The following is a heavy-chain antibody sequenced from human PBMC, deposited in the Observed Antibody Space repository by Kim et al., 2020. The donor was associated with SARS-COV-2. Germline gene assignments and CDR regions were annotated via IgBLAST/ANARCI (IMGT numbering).Heavy chain of an antibody. D-gene: IGHD3-22*01. Sequence: PSLKSRVTISGDTSKNQFSLKLSSVTAADTAVYYCARARITMIVVVMEFDYWGQGTLVTVSS. CDR3: ARARITMIVVVMEFDY. J-gene: IGHJ4*02. V-gene: IGHV4-31*02.